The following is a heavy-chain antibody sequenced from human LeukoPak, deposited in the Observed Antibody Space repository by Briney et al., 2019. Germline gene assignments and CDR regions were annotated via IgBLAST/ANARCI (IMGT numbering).Heavy chain of an antibody. J-gene: IGHJ4*02. D-gene: IGHD1-1*01. Sequence: GGPLRLSCAASGFIFRHSAFHWVRQAPGKGLEWVALISYDGANKDYTDSVKGRFTISRDNSKKMVFLQITRLCPEDTAIYFCASDRTLNDLLDSWGQGTLVTVSS. CDR2: ISYDGANK. V-gene: IGHV3-30-3*01. CDR3: ASDRTLNDLLDS. CDR1: GFIFRHSA.